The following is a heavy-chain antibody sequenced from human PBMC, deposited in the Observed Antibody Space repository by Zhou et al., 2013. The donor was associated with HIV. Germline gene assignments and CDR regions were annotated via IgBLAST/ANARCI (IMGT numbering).Heavy chain of an antibody. Sequence: QVQLVQSGAEVKKPGASVKVSCKASGYTFTSYDINWVRQATGQGLEWMGWMNPNSGNTGYAQKFQGRVTMTRNTSISTAYMELSSLRSDDTAVYYCAREKGYSSSWQDAFDIWGQGDNGHRLF. CDR1: GYTFTSYD. D-gene: IGHD6-13*01. V-gene: IGHV1-8*01. J-gene: IGHJ3*02. CDR3: AREKGYSSSWQDAFDI. CDR2: MNPNSGNT.